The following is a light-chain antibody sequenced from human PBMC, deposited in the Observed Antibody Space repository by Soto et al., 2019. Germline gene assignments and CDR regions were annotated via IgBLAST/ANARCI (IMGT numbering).Light chain of an antibody. Sequence: QAVVTQPPSASGTPGQRVTISCSGSNSNVGNNTVNWYQQFPGTSPRLLIEGNDRRPSGVPDRFSGSKSANSASLAISGLKSEDEADYYCAAWDDGLNGWLFGGGTKLTVL. CDR1: NSNVGNNT. J-gene: IGLJ3*02. CDR2: GND. V-gene: IGLV1-44*01. CDR3: AAWDDGLNGWL.